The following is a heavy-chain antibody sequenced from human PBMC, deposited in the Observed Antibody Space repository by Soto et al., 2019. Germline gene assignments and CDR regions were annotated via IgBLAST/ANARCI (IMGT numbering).Heavy chain of an antibody. CDR3: ARDKRGSDHSYYYYYGMDV. V-gene: IGHV1-18*01. D-gene: IGHD1-26*01. CDR1: GYTFTSYG. Sequence: QVQLVQSGAEVKKPGASVKVSCKASGYTFTSYGISWVRQAPGQGLEWMGWISAYNGNTNYAQKLQGRVTMTTDTSTSTAYMELRSLRSDDTAVYYGARDKRGSDHSYYYYYGMDVWGQGTTVTVSS. CDR2: ISAYNGNT. J-gene: IGHJ6*02.